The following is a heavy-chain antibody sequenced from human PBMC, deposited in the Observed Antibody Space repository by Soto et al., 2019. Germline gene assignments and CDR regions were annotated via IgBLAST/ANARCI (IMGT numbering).Heavy chain of an antibody. D-gene: IGHD3-9*01. CDR3: AKRTLRYFDWSPPYYYGMDV. CDR1: GFTFSSYG. Sequence: GGSLRLSCAASGFTFSSYGMHWVRQAPGKGLEWVAVISYDGSNKYYADSVKGRFTISRDNSKNMLYLQMNSLRAEDTAVYYCAKRTLRYFDWSPPYYYGMDVWGQGTTVTVSS. CDR2: ISYDGSNK. V-gene: IGHV3-30*18. J-gene: IGHJ6*02.